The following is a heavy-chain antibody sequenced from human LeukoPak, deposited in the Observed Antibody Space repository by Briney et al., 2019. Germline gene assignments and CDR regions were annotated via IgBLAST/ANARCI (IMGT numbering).Heavy chain of an antibody. CDR1: GFTFINSR. D-gene: IGHD1-26*01. Sequence: ASVNISCKSSGFTFINSRITWVRQAPGQGLDWMGWISAYYGNTYYVETLGGRVAMTRDTSTSTTYMELRSLTADDTAVYYCARLGGGSHYHFDFWGQGTLVTVS. V-gene: IGHV1-18*01. CDR3: ARLGGGSHYHFDF. J-gene: IGHJ4*02. CDR2: ISAYYGNT.